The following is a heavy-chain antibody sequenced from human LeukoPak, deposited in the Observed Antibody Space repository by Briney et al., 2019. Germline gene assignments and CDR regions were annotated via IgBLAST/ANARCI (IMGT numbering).Heavy chain of an antibody. J-gene: IGHJ4*02. CDR1: GFTFDDYA. Sequence: GGSLRLSCAASGFTFDDYAMHWVRQAPGKGLEWVSGISWNSGSIGYADSVKGRFTISRDNAKNSLYLQMNSLRVEDTAVYYCARDTGALVTHFDYWGQGTLVTVSS. D-gene: IGHD3-10*01. CDR2: ISWNSGSI. V-gene: IGHV3-9*01. CDR3: ARDTGALVTHFDY.